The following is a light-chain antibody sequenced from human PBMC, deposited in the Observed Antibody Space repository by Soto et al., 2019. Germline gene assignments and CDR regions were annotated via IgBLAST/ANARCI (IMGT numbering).Light chain of an antibody. J-gene: IGKJ5*01. CDR2: AAS. Sequence: DIQMTQSPSSLSASVGDRVTITCRASQSISSYLNWYQQKPGKAPKLLIYAASSLQSGVPSRFSGSGSGTDFTPTISSLQPEDFATYYCQQRYSTPITFGQGTRLEIK. CDR3: QQRYSTPIT. V-gene: IGKV1-39*01. CDR1: QSISSY.